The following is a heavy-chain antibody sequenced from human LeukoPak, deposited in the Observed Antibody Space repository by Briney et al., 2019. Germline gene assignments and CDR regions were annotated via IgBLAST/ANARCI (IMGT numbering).Heavy chain of an antibody. CDR1: EFTFSTYT. J-gene: IGHJ4*02. Sequence: GGSLRLSCAASEFTFSTYTFHWVRQAPGKGLEWVAIISYDGNNKYYADSVKGRFTISRDDSKNTVYLQMNSLRAEDTAVYYCARDPSCYTCVDYWGQGTLVTVSS. D-gene: IGHD2-2*02. CDR2: ISYDGNNK. V-gene: IGHV3-30-3*01. CDR3: ARDPSCYTCVDY.